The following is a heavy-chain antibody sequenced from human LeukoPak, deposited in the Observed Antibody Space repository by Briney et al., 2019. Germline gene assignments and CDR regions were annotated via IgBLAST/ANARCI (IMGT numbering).Heavy chain of an antibody. CDR3: AKDNGAYSSGRMLSIWFFDY. J-gene: IGHJ4*02. CDR2: ISWNSGSI. V-gene: IGHV3-9*01. D-gene: IGHD6-19*01. CDR1: GFTFDDYA. Sequence: AGGSLRLSCAASGFTFDDYAMHWVRQAPGKGLEWVSGISWNSGSIGYADSVKGRFTISRDNAKNSLYLQMNSLRAEDTALYYCAKDNGAYSSGRMLSIWFFDYWGQGTLVTVSS.